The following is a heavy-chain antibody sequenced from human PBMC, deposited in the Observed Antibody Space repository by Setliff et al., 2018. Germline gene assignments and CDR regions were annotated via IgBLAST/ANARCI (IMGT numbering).Heavy chain of an antibody. D-gene: IGHD1-26*01. J-gene: IGHJ3*02. Sequence: SSETLSLTCTVPGGSISDNGYFWGWVRQPPGKGLEWIGNIYFGGNTYFTPSFKSRVTMSIDTSNSQFSLKLSSVTAADTAIYYCARDASASDGRNAFDIWGQGTMVTVSS. CDR3: ARDASASDGRNAFDI. CDR1: GGSISDNGYF. V-gene: IGHV4-39*07. CDR2: IYFGGNT.